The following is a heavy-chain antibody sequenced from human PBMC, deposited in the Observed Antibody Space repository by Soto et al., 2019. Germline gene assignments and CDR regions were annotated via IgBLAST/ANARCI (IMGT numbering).Heavy chain of an antibody. CDR2: LYYSGST. D-gene: IGHD3-10*01. J-gene: IGHJ4*02. Sequence: QLQLQESGPGLVKPSETLSLTCTVSGVSISSSSYYWGWIRQPPGKGLEWIGSLYYSGSTYYNPSLKSRVTISVDTSKNQFSLKLSSVTAADTAVYYCARQEERFYFGSGPSGFDHWGQGTLVTVSS. CDR3: ARQEERFYFGSGPSGFDH. V-gene: IGHV4-39*01. CDR1: GVSISSSSYY.